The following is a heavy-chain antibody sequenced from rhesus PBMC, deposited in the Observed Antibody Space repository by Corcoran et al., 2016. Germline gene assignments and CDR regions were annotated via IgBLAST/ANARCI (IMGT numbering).Heavy chain of an antibody. J-gene: IGHJ3*01. CDR3: ATGSNYAAFDF. D-gene: IGHD4-23*01. Sequence: EVPLVQSGAEVKKPGASVKISCKASGYTFTDYSLPWVRQAPGKGLEWKGRVDPEEGEAINAQKFQDRVTITADTSTDTAYMERSSLRAEETAVYYWATGSNYAAFDFWGQGLRVTVSS. CDR2: VDPEEGEA. V-gene: IGHV1-111*02. CDR1: GYTFTDYS.